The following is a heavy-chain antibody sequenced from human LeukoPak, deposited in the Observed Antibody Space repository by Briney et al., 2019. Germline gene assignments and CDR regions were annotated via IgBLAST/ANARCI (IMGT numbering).Heavy chain of an antibody. CDR3: VRDAEGAGISVNFWFDP. CDR2: MNPNNGNT. D-gene: IGHD1-14*01. J-gene: IGHJ5*02. CDR1: GFTFTRYD. Sequence: GASVKVSCKASGFTFTRYDINWVRQASGQGLEWMCWMNPNNGNTGYAQKFQGRVTMTRDTYTSTAYMELRGLRPEDTAVYYCVRDAEGAGISVNFWFDPWGQGTLVTVSS. V-gene: IGHV1-8*01.